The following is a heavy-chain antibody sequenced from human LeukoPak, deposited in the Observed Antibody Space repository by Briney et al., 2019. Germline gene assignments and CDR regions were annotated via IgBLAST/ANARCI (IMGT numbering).Heavy chain of an antibody. D-gene: IGHD6-13*01. V-gene: IGHV4-39*01. CDR2: IYYSGST. J-gene: IGHJ4*02. CDR1: GDSIRSSTYY. Sequence: SETLSLTCTVSGDSIRSSTYYWGWIRQPPGKGLEWIGTIYYSGSTYYNPSLKSRVIISVDTSRNQFSLDLSPVTAADTAVYYCARRVGAGNFDYWGQGTLVAVSS. CDR3: ARRVGAGNFDY.